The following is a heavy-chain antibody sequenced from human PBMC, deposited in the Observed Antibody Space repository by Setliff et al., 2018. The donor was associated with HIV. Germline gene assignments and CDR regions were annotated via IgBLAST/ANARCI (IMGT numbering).Heavy chain of an antibody. CDR3: AGSIVVVTAAPLT. CDR2: IYYSGST. Sequence: SETLSLTCTVSGGSISSSRYYWGWIRQPPGKGLEWIGNIYYSGSTYYNPSLKSRVTISVDTSKNQFSLKLSSVTAADTAVYYCAGSIVVVTAAPLTWGQGTLVTVSS. J-gene: IGHJ5*02. V-gene: IGHV4-39*01. D-gene: IGHD2-21*02. CDR1: GGSISSSRYY.